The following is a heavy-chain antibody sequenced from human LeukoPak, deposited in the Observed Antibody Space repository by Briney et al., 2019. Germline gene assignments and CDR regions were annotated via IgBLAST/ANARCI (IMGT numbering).Heavy chain of an antibody. CDR3: ASDLGANFDY. CDR2: INHSGST. V-gene: IGHV4-34*01. J-gene: IGHJ4*02. Sequence: PSETLSLTCAVYGGSFSGYYWSWIRQPPGKGLEWIGEINHSGSTNYNPSLKSRVTISVDTSKNQFSLKLSSVTAADTAVYYCASDLGANFDYWGQGTLVTVSS. D-gene: IGHD3-16*01. CDR1: GGSFSGYY.